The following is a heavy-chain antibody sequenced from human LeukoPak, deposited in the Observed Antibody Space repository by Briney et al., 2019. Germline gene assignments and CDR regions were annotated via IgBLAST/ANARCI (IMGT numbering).Heavy chain of an antibody. D-gene: IGHD1-14*01. CDR1: GFTVITND. CDR3: ARGVEPLAANTLAY. J-gene: IGHJ4*02. V-gene: IGHV3-53*01. CDR2: LYSDGNT. Sequence: KAGGSLRLSCAASGFTVITNDMTWVRQAPGKGLEWVSVLYSDGNTKYADSVQGRFTISRDNSKNTLYLEINSLSPDDTAVYYCARGVEPLAANTLAYWGQGTLVTVSS.